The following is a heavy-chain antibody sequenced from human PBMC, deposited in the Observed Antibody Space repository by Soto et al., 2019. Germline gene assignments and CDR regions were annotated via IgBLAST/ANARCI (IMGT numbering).Heavy chain of an antibody. J-gene: IGHJ6*02. Sequence: SETLSLTCAVSGYSIRSGYFWGWIRQPPGKGLVWIGSMYHSGITYYNLSLKSRFTISVDTSKNQLSLKLSSATAADTAVYYCARSMYSTSAQLYYGMDVWGQGTTVTVSS. CDR3: ARSMYSTSAQLYYGMDV. CDR1: GYSIRSGYF. CDR2: MYHSGIT. V-gene: IGHV4-38-2*01. D-gene: IGHD6-6*01.